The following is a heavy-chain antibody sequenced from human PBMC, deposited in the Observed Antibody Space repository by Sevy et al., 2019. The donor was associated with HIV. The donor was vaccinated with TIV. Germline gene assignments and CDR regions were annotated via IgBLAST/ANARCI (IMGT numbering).Heavy chain of an antibody. CDR3: AREGITMVRGVIIAFDY. D-gene: IGHD3-10*01. V-gene: IGHV1-18*01. Sequence: ASVKVSCKSSGYTFTSYGMSWMRQAPGQGLEWMGWISVYNGNTNYAQKLQGRVTMTTDTSTSTAYMELRSLRSDDTAVYYCAREGITMVRGVIIAFDYWGQGTLVTVSS. J-gene: IGHJ4*02. CDR2: ISVYNGNT. CDR1: GYTFTSYG.